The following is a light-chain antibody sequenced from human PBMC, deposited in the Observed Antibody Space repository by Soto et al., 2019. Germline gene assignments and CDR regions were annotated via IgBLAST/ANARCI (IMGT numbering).Light chain of an antibody. CDR2: KAS. CDR1: QSISTW. J-gene: IGKJ2*01. Sequence: DIPMTQSPSTLSASVGDRVTITCRASQSISTWLAWYQQKPGKAPKLLIYKASGLESGVPSRFSGSGSGTEFTLTISSLQPDDFATYYCQQYNTYPYTFGQGTKLEIK. CDR3: QQYNTYPYT. V-gene: IGKV1-5*03.